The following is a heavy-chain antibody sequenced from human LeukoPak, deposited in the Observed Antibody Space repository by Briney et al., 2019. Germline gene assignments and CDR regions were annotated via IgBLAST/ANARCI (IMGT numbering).Heavy chain of an antibody. Sequence: PSETLSLTCTVSGDSIRSNNYYWGWIRQPPGKGLEWIGEINHSGSTNYNPSLKSRVTISVDTSKKQFSLKLSSVTAADTAVYYCVTYYFDSSGPKKNYWGQGTLVTVSS. CDR1: GDSIRSNNYY. D-gene: IGHD3-22*01. CDR3: VTYYFDSSGPKKNY. V-gene: IGHV4-39*07. J-gene: IGHJ4*02. CDR2: INHSGST.